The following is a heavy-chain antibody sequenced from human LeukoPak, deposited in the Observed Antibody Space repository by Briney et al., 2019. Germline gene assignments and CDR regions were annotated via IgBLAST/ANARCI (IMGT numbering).Heavy chain of an antibody. J-gene: IGHJ4*02. V-gene: IGHV1-8*01. Sequence: ASVKVSCKASGYTFTSYDINWVRQATGQGLEWMGWMNPNSGNTGYAQKFQGRVTMTRNTSISTAYMELSSLRSEDTAVYYCAKKWGVGTTTLDYFDYWGQGTLVTVSS. CDR3: AKKWGVGTTTLDYFDY. D-gene: IGHD1-26*01. CDR1: GYTFTSYD. CDR2: MNPNSGNT.